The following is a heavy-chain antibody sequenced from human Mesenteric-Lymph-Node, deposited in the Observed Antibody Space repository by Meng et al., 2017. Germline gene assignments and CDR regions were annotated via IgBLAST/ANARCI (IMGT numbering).Heavy chain of an antibody. J-gene: IGHJ5*02. D-gene: IGHD6-19*01. CDR2: INAGNGNT. CDR3: ARCIAVAGNWFDP. CDR1: GYTFTTYA. V-gene: IGHV1-3*01. Sequence: QVHLVQSGAEGKKPGASVKVSCKASGYTFTTYAIHWVRPAPGQRLEWMGWINAGNGNTRYSQKFQGRVSITRDTSASTAYMELSSLRSEDTAVYYCARCIAVAGNWFDPWGQGTLVTVSS.